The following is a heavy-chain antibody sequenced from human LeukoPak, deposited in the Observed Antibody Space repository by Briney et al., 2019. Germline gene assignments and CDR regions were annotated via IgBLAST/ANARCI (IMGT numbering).Heavy chain of an antibody. J-gene: IGHJ4*02. CDR2: VTPHNGAA. CDR3: ATGPGYSSGWYSY. D-gene: IGHD6-19*01. Sequence: GASVKVFCKPSGYPFMSYGFSWVRQAPGQGLEWMGWVTPHNGAAKYAQNFQGRVTMTTDRSTSTAYLELRRLRSDDTATYYCATGPGYSSGWYSYWGQGSLVTVSS. V-gene: IGHV1-18*01. CDR1: GYPFMSYG.